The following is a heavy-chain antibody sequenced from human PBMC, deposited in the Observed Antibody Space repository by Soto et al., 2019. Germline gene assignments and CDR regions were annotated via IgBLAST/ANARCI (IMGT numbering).Heavy chain of an antibody. J-gene: IGHJ3*02. CDR1: GFTFSSYA. CDR2: ISGRGVTT. CDR3: AKDRDDIGMVDAFEI. D-gene: IGHD2-15*01. V-gene: IGHV3-23*01. Sequence: EMQLLESGGDLVQPGGSLRLSCAASGFTFSSYAMTWVRQAPGKGLEYVSAISGRGVTTYYADSMKGRFTISRDNAKDTLYLQLNSLRADDTSVYYCAKDRDDIGMVDAFEIWGQGKMVNVSS.